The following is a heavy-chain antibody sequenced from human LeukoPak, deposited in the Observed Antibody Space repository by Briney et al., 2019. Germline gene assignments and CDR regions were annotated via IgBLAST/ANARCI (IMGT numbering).Heavy chain of an antibody. D-gene: IGHD2-2*01. CDR3: ARGADANSYHEYNSLDP. J-gene: IGHJ5*02. V-gene: IGHV1-18*01. Sequence: ASLKVSCKTSGYNFAIYGITWVRQAPGQGLEWMGWISAYNSDTYYAQKFKDRVTMTRDSSTATVYMEIKSLTFDDTAVYYCARGADANSYHEYNSLDPWGQGTLVTVSS. CDR2: ISAYNSDT. CDR1: GYNFAIYG.